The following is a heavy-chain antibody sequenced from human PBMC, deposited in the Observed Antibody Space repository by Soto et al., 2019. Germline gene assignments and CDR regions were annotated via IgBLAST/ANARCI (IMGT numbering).Heavy chain of an antibody. Sequence: SETLSLTCAVYGGSFSGYYWSWIRQPPGKGLEWIGEINHSGSTNYNPSLKSRVTISVDTSKNQFSLKLSSVTAADTAVYYCARDRGYSNYLNWFDPWGQGTLVTVSS. V-gene: IGHV4-34*01. D-gene: IGHD4-4*01. CDR3: ARDRGYSNYLNWFDP. J-gene: IGHJ5*02. CDR2: INHSGST. CDR1: GGSFSGYY.